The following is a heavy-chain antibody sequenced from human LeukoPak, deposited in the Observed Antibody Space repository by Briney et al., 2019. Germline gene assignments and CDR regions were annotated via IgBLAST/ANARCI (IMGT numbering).Heavy chain of an antibody. D-gene: IGHD3-16*02. Sequence: GGSLRLSCAASGLSLSSYVMSWVRQAPGMGLEWVSTISGSGGSTFYADSVKGRFTISRDISKNTLYLQMNNLRAEDTAVYYGAGRGPMITFGGVIAYFQYWGQGTLVTVSP. J-gene: IGHJ4*02. CDR3: AGRGPMITFGGVIAYFQY. CDR1: GLSLSSYV. CDR2: ISGSGGST. V-gene: IGHV3-23*01.